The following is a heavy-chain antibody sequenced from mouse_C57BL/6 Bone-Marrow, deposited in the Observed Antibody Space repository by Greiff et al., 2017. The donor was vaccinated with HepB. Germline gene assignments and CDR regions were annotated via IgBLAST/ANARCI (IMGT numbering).Heavy chain of an antibody. Sequence: QVQLQQPGAELVKPGASVKLSCKASGYTFTSYWMHWVKQRPGQGLEWIGMIHPNSGSTNYNEKFKSKATLTVDKSSSTAYMQLSSLTSEDSAVYYCARDYGNYVGTYWGQGTLVTVSA. CDR1: GYTFTSYW. J-gene: IGHJ3*01. CDR2: IHPNSGST. V-gene: IGHV1-64*01. D-gene: IGHD2-1*01. CDR3: ARDYGNYVGTY.